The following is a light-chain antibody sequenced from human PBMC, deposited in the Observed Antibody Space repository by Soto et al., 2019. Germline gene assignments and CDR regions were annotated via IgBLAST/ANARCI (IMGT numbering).Light chain of an antibody. J-gene: IGKJ1*01. Sequence: EIVLTQSPGTLSLSRGERATLSCRASQSVSSSWLAWYQQKPGQAPGLLIYGAFRRATGTPDRFSGSGSGTDFTLTISRLEPEDFAVYFCQQYGESPWTFGQGTKVE. V-gene: IGKV3-20*01. CDR3: QQYGESPWT. CDR1: QSVSSSW. CDR2: GAF.